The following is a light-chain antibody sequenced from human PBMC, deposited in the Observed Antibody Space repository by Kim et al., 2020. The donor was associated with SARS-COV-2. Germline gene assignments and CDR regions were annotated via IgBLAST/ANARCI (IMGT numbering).Light chain of an antibody. Sequence: VALGQIGRIAGQGDSLRSYYASWYQEEQGQAPVLVINGKNNRPSGIPDRFSGSSAGNTASLTVTGAQAEYEADYHCNSRDSSGPVGFGGGSQLPVL. CDR2: GKN. CDR1: SLRSYY. V-gene: IGLV3-19*01. CDR3: NSRDSSGPVG. J-gene: IGLJ2*01.